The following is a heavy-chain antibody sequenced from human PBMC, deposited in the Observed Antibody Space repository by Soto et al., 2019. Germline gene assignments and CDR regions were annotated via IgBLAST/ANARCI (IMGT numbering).Heavy chain of an antibody. CDR3: AKGGRQWLVTSDFNY. J-gene: IGHJ4*02. D-gene: IGHD6-19*01. CDR1: GFTFSDYA. CDR2: VSHDGRNT. Sequence: VQLVESGGGVVQPGRSLRLSCAASGFTFSDYAMHWVRQAPGKGLEWVAVVSHDGRNTHYADSVKGQFTISRDSSKNTVSLEMTSLSAEDTAVYYCAKGGRQWLVTSDFNYGGQGALVTVSS. V-gene: IGHV3-30*18.